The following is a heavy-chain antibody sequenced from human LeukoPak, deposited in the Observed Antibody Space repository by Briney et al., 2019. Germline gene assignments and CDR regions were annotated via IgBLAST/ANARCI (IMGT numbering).Heavy chain of an antibody. V-gene: IGHV3-30-3*01. J-gene: IGHJ4*02. Sequence: GGSLRLSCAASGFTFSSYAMHWVRQAPGKGLEWVAVISYDGSNKYYADSVKGRFTISRDNSKNTLYLQMNSLRAEDTAVYYCARDRDSSGYYYPGFDYWGQGTLVTVSS. CDR1: GFTFSSYA. CDR3: ARDRDSSGYYYPGFDY. CDR2: ISYDGSNK. D-gene: IGHD3-22*01.